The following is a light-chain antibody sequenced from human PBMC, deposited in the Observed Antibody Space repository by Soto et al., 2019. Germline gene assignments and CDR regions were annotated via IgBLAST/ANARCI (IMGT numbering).Light chain of an antibody. V-gene: IGLV2-14*03. Sequence: QSVLTQPASVSGSPGQSITVSCTGSSSDVGGHNYVSWYQQHPGEVPKLLVFDVTRRPSGVSDRFSGSNSGNTASLTISGLQAEDEADYYCSSYSSTTTPNVFGTGTKLTVL. CDR1: SSDVGGHNY. J-gene: IGLJ1*01. CDR2: DVT. CDR3: SSYSSTTTPNV.